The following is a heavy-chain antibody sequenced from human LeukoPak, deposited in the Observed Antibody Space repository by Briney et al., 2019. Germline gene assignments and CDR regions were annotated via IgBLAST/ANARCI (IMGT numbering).Heavy chain of an antibody. CDR2: ISAYNGNT. V-gene: IGHV1-18*01. D-gene: IGHD6-19*01. Sequence: ASVKVSCKASGYTFTSYGISWVRQAPGQGLEWMGWISAYNGNTNYAQKLQGRVTMTTDTSTSTAYMELSRLRSDDTAVYYCARSSQWLVGNYFDYWGQGTLVTVSS. CDR1: GYTFTSYG. J-gene: IGHJ4*02. CDR3: ARSSQWLVGNYFDY.